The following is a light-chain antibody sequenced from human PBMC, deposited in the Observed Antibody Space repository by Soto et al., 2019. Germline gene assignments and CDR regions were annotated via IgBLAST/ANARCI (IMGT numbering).Light chain of an antibody. Sequence: EIVMTQSPATLSVSPGERATLSCRDSQSVSSNLAWYQQKPGQAPRLLIYGASTRATGIPARFSGSGSGTEFTLTISSLQPEDFAVYYCQQYNNWPLGTFGQGTKVEIK. CDR2: GAS. CDR3: QQYNNWPLGT. J-gene: IGKJ1*01. V-gene: IGKV3-15*01. CDR1: QSVSSN.